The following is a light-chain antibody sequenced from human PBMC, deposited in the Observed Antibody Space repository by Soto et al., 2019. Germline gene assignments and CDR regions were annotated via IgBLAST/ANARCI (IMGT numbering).Light chain of an antibody. CDR1: QSVSSNY. V-gene: IGKV3D-20*02. CDR2: GAS. J-gene: IGKJ5*01. Sequence: IVFAHSPGILSLSLLEGPTVAWEPSQSVSSNYLAWYQQKPGRAPRLLIYGASSRATGIPDRFSGSGSGTDFTLTISSLEPEDFAVYYCQQRSKWPITFGQGTRLEIK. CDR3: QQRSKWPIT.